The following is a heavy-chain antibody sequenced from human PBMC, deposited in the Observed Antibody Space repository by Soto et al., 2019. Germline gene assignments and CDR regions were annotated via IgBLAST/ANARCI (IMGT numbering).Heavy chain of an antibody. CDR1: GGSISGYY. CDR3: ASSPHIQLCSYPSDY. J-gene: IGHJ4*02. Sequence: SETLSLTCTFSGGSISGYYWSWIRQPPGMGLEWIGYMYKTGSTVYNPSFKSRVTISVDTSKNQFSLKLSSVTAADTAVYYCASSPHIQLCSYPSDYWGQGTLVTVSS. CDR2: MYKTGST. V-gene: IGHV4-59*12. D-gene: IGHD5-18*01.